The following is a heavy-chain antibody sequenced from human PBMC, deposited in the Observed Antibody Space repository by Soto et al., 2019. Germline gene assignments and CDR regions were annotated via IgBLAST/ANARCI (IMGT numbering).Heavy chain of an antibody. V-gene: IGHV4-39*01. CDR2: IYYSGST. J-gene: IGHJ6*01. CDR1: GGSISSSSYY. D-gene: IGHD3-22*01. CDR3: ARRLYYDSSGFEGGGMDV. Sequence: SETLSLTCTVSGGSISSSSYYWGWIRQPPGKGLEWIGSIYYSGSTYYNPSLKSRVTISVDTSKNQFSLKLSSVTAADTAVYYCARRLYYDSSGFEGGGMDVLGQGNTVTGS.